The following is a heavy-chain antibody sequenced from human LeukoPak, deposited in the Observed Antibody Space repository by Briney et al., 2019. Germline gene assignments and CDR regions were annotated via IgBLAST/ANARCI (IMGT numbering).Heavy chain of an antibody. Sequence: PSDTLSLTCTVSDSSITSTYYWAWFRHPPGKGLEWIATVFRLQTVRTFNNPSLGSRVTMSLDPSHNQFSLNLTSVTAADTALYFCARVLHAPYLIDSWGQGTLVTVSS. D-gene: IGHD2-8*01. CDR1: DSSITSTYY. CDR3: ARVLHAPYLIDS. J-gene: IGHJ4*02. CDR2: VFRLQTVRT. V-gene: IGHV4-38-2*02.